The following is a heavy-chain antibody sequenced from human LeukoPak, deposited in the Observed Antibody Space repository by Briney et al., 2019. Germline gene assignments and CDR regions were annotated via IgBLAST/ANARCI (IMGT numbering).Heavy chain of an antibody. CDR2: VYSDGVT. CDR1: GFTVSSYG. CDR3: VRDRAEGRAWVEFDP. J-gene: IGHJ5*02. V-gene: IGHV3-66*02. Sequence: PGGSLRLFCAASGFTVSSYGMSWVRQAPGKGPQWVSLVYSDGVTRYADSVQGRFTISRDNSKNTVYLQMNNLRVEDTAVYHCVRDRAEGRAWVEFDPWGQGILVTVSS.